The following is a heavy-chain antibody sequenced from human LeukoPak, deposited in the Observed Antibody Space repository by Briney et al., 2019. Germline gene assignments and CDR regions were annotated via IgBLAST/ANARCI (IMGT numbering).Heavy chain of an antibody. CDR2: INHSGST. CDR3: ARGIVVVPASNWFDP. V-gene: IGHV4-34*01. D-gene: IGHD2-2*01. J-gene: IGHJ5*02. Sequence: SETLSLTCAVYGGSFSGYYWSWIRQPPGKGLEWIGEINHSGSTNYNPSLKSRVTISVDKSKNQFSLKLSSVTAADTAVYYCARGIVVVPASNWFDPWGQGTLVTVSS. CDR1: GGSFSGYY.